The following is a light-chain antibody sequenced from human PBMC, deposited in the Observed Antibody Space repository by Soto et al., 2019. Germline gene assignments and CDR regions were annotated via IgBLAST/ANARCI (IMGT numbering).Light chain of an antibody. CDR2: DVS. Sequence: QSALTQPASVSGSPGQSITISCTGTSRDVGGYNYVSWYQHHPGKAPKLMIYDVSNRPSGVSNRFSGSKSGNTASLTISGLQGEDEADYYCSSYTSRTTSVFGTGTKLTVL. J-gene: IGLJ1*01. CDR1: SRDVGGYNY. CDR3: SSYTSRTTSV. V-gene: IGLV2-14*03.